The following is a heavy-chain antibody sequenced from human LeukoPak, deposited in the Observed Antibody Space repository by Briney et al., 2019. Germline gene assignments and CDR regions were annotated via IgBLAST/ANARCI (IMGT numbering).Heavy chain of an antibody. CDR2: IDPSDSYT. CDR1: GYSFTSYW. CDR3: ARRGSYYDSSGYYYRDFDY. J-gene: IGHJ4*02. V-gene: IGHV5-10-1*01. Sequence: GESLRISCKGSGYSFTSYWISWVRQMPGKGLEWMGRIDPSDSYTNYSPSFQGHVTTSADKSISTAYLQWSSLKASDTAMYYCARRGSYYDSSGYYYRDFDYWGQGTLVTVSS. D-gene: IGHD3-22*01.